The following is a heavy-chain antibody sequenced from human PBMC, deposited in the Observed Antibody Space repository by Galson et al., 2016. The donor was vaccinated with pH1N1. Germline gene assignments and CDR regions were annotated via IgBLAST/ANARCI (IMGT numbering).Heavy chain of an antibody. CDR2: RRYDGSDK. CDR3: AKFWQELPDGFDY. J-gene: IGHJ4*02. Sequence: SLRLSCAVSGFTFSNYDMHWVRQAPGKGLEWVAFRRYDGSDKYYADSVKGRFTISRDNSKNTLYLQMNGLKVEDTAVYYCAKFWQELPDGFDYWGQGTLVTVSS. D-gene: IGHD6-13*01. V-gene: IGHV3-30*02. CDR1: GFTFSNYD.